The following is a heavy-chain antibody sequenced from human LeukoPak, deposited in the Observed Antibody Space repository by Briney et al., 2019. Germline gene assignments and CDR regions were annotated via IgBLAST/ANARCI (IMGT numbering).Heavy chain of an antibody. V-gene: IGHV4-59*08. D-gene: IGHD6-19*01. CDR3: ARIAVAGTNFNY. Sequence: SEALSLTCTVSGGSISSYYWSWIRQPPGKGLEWIGYIYYSGSTNYNPSLKSRVTISVDASKNQFSLKLSSVTAADTAVYYCARIAVAGTNFNYWGQGTLVTVSS. J-gene: IGHJ4*02. CDR1: GGSISSYY. CDR2: IYYSGST.